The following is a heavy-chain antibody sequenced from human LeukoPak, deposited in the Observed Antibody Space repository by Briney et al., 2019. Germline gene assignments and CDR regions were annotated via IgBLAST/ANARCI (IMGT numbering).Heavy chain of an antibody. J-gene: IGHJ4*02. CDR1: GGSISSGSYY. Sequence: PSETLSLTCTVSGGSISSGSYYWSWIRQPAGKGLEWIGRIYISGSTNYNPSLKSHVTISVDTSKNQFSLELSSVTATDTAVYYCARDRYYYDSSGYDPYFDYWGQGTLVTVSS. V-gene: IGHV4-61*02. CDR2: IYISGST. CDR3: ARDRYYYDSSGYDPYFDY. D-gene: IGHD3-22*01.